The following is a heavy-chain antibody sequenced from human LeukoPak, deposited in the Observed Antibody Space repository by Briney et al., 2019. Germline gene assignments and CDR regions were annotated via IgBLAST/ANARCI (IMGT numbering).Heavy chain of an antibody. D-gene: IGHD3-16*01. V-gene: IGHV4-39*07. Sequence: SQTLSLTCTVSGGSISSSSYYWGWIRQPPGKGLEWIGSIYYSGSTYYNPSLKSRVTISVDTSKNQFSLKLSSVTAADTAVYCCAREIRFVPWFDPWGQGTLVTVSS. CDR3: AREIRFVPWFDP. J-gene: IGHJ5*02. CDR2: IYYSGST. CDR1: GGSISSSSYY.